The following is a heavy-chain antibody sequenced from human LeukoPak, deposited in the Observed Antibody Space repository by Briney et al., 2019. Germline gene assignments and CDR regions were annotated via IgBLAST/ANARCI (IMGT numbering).Heavy chain of an antibody. J-gene: IGHJ4*02. Sequence: SQTLSLTCAISGDSVSSNSAAWNWIRQSPSRGLEWLGRTYYRSKWYNDYAVSVKSRITINPDTSKNQFSLQLNSLTPEDTALYYCARAGDYYGSGSYGGSFDYWGQGTLVTVSS. D-gene: IGHD3-10*01. V-gene: IGHV6-1*01. CDR1: GDSVSSNSAA. CDR2: TYYRSKWYN. CDR3: ARAGDYYGSGSYGGSFDY.